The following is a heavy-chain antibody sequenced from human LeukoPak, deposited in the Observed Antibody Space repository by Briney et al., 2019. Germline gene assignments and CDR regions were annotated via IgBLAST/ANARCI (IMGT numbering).Heavy chain of an antibody. D-gene: IGHD4-11*01. J-gene: IGHJ4*02. V-gene: IGHV4-4*07. CDR1: GGSITGYY. CDR2: LYSSGGA. Sequence: SENLSLTCTVSGGSITGYYWSWIRQPAGKGLEWVGRLYSSGGAVHNPSLKSRVTLSADTSKGQLSLKLTSVTAADTAVYFCARGPHFSRGEHFDYWGLGILVTVSS. CDR3: ARGPHFSRGEHFDY.